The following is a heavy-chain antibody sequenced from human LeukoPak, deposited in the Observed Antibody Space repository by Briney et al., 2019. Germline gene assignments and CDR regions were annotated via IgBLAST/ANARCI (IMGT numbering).Heavy chain of an antibody. CDR3: ARIYDSSGHDAYDI. D-gene: IGHD3-22*01. CDR2: IYYRGST. V-gene: IGHV4-59*01. Sequence: SETLSLTCTVSGGSISSYYWSWIRQPPGKGLEWIGYIYYRGSTNYNPSLKSRVTISVDTSKNQFSLKLSSVTAADTAVYYCARIYDSSGHDAYDIWGQGTMVTVSS. J-gene: IGHJ3*02. CDR1: GGSISSYY.